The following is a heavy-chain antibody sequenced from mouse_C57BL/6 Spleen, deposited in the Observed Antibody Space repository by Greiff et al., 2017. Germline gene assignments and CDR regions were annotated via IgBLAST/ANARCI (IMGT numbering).Heavy chain of an antibody. CDR1: GFTFGSYA. CDR3: ERAQATFDY. D-gene: IGHD3-2*02. J-gene: IGHJ2*01. V-gene: IGHV5-4*03. Sequence: DVKLVESGGGLVKPGGSLKLSCAASGFTFGSYAMSWVRQTPEKRLEWVATISDGGSYTYYPDNVKGRFTISRDNAKNNLYLQMSHLKSEDTAMYYCERAQATFDYWGQGTTLTVSS. CDR2: ISDGGSYT.